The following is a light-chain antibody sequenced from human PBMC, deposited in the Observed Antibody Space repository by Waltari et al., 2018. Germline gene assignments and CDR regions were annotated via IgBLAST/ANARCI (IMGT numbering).Light chain of an antibody. V-gene: IGLV1-40*01. CDR1: TSNIGAGPD. Sequence: QSVLTQPPSVSGTPGPRVTIPCSGSTSNIGAGPDVHRYQHLPGTAPKLLIYGNNNRPSGVPDRFSGSKSGTSASLAITGLQADDEADYFCQSFDNMLSGGVVFGGGTKLAVL. CDR3: QSFDNMLSGGVV. CDR2: GNN. J-gene: IGLJ2*01.